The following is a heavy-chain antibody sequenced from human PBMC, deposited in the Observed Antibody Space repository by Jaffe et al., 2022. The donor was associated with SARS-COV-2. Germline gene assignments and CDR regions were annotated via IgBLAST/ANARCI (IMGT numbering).Heavy chain of an antibody. CDR1: GYTFTSYY. V-gene: IGHV1-46*01. Sequence: QVQLVQSGAEVKKPGASVKVSCKASGYTFTSYYMHWVRQAPGQGLEWMGIINPSGGSTSYAQKFQGRVTMTRDTSTSTVYMELSSLRSEDTAVYYCARDPGTAVPNWYFDLWGRGTLVTVSS. J-gene: IGHJ2*01. D-gene: IGHD2-2*01. CDR2: INPSGGST. CDR3: ARDPGTAVPNWYFDL.